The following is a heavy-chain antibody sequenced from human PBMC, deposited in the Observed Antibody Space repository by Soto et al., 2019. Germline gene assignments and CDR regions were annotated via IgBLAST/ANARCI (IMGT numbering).Heavy chain of an antibody. V-gene: IGHV3-13*04. CDR2: IGTSGDT. CDR1: GFTFSRYD. Sequence: EVQVVESGGGLVQPGGSLRLSCAASGFTFSRYDMHWVRQATGRGLEWVSGIGTSGDTYYAGSVKGRFTISRENAKNSVYLQMNSLRAGETAVYYCARGALGFDPWGQGTLVAVSS. J-gene: IGHJ5*02. CDR3: ARGALGFDP. D-gene: IGHD6-6*01.